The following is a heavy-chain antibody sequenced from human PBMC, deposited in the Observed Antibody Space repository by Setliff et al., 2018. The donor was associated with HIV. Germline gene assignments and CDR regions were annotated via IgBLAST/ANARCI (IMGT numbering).Heavy chain of an antibody. CDR2: IYYDGST. D-gene: IGHD6-19*01. V-gene: IGHV4-39*01. J-gene: IGHJ5*02. CDR3: VRLYNSGVGGRGWFDP. CDR1: GDSISSSSYF. Sequence: SETLSLTCTVSGDSISSSSYFWGWIRQPPGKGLEWIGSIYYDGSTYNNPSLKSRVTISVDTSKNQFSLRLTSVTAADTAVYYCVRLYNSGVGGRGWFDPWGQGTLVTVSS.